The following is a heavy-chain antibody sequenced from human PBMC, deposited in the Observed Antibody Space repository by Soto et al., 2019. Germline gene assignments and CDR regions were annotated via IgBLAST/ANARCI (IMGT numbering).Heavy chain of an antibody. J-gene: IGHJ6*02. V-gene: IGHV3-23*01. D-gene: IGHD1-1*01. CDR2: IRSSGDKT. CDR3: AKQQGPGTPYYYAMDV. CDR1: GFTFSSYA. Sequence: EVQLLESGGGLVQPGGSLRLSCAASGFTFSSYAMSWVRQAPGKGLEWVSVIRSSGDKTYYADSVKCRFTISRDNTKITLYMQINSMRAEDTAVYYCAKQQGPGTPYYYAMDVCCQATTVTVSS.